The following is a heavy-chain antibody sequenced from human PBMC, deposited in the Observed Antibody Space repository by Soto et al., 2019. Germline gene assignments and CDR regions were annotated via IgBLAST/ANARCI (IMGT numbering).Heavy chain of an antibody. D-gene: IGHD2-15*01. V-gene: IGHV1-8*01. CDR1: GYTFTSYD. J-gene: IGHJ3*02. CDR3: AGFFIGSGGSCEIDDAFVT. CDR2: MNPNSGNT. Sequence: QVQLVQSGAEVKKPGASVKVSCKASGYTFTSYDINWVRQATGQGLEWMGWMNPNSGNTGYAQKFQGRVTMTRNTSKSTAYMELSSLRSEATAVYYCAGFFIGSGGSCEIDDAFVTGGQGPMVPVSS.